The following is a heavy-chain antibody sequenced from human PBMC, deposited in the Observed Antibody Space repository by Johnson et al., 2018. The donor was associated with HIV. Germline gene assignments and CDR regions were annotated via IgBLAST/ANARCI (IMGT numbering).Heavy chain of an antibody. V-gene: IGHV3-74*01. D-gene: IGHD3-3*01. CDR1: GFTFSSYW. Sequence: EVQLVESGGGLVQPGGSLRLSCAASGFTFSSYWMHWVRQAPGKGLVWVSRINSDGSSTSYADSVKGRFTISRDNAKNTLYLQMNSLRAEDTAVYYCARGGGYYNFWSAAWNAFDIWGQGTMVTVSS. CDR2: INSDGSST. CDR3: ARGGGYYNFWSAAWNAFDI. J-gene: IGHJ3*02.